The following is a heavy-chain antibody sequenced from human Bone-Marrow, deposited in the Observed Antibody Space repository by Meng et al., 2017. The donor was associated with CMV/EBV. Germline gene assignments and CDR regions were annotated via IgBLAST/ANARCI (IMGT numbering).Heavy chain of an antibody. J-gene: IGHJ6*02. CDR2: ISSSGSTI. CDR3: ARVITMKVVGFYYYGMDV. CDR1: GFTFSDYY. V-gene: IGHV3-11*04. D-gene: IGHD3-22*01. Sequence: GGSLRLSCAASGFTFSDYYMSWIRQAPGKGLEWVSYISSSGSTIYYADSVKSRFTISRDNAKNTLYLQMNSLRAEDTAVYYCARVITMKVVGFYYYGMDVWGQGSTVTVSS.